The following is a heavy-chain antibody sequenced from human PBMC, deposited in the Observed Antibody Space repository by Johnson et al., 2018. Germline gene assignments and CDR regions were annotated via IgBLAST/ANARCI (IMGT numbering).Heavy chain of an antibody. D-gene: IGHD3-10*01. CDR1: GFTFSGSA. V-gene: IGHV3-73*01. CDR2: IRSKAKSYAT. J-gene: IGHJ6*03. CDR3: TRQQKVRGVIYYMDV. Sequence: VQLVESGGGLVQPGGSXKLSCAASGFTFSGSAMHWVRQASGKGLEWVGRIRSKAKSYATAYAASVKGRFTISRDDSKNTAYLQMNSLKTEDTAVYYCTRQQKVRGVIYYMDVWGKGTTVTVSS.